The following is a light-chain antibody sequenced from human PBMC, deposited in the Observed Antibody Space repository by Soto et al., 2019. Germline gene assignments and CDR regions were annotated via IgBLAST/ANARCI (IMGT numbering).Light chain of an antibody. CDR1: QSLLHSNGYNY. CDR2: LGS. CDR3: MQPLQSWT. J-gene: IGKJ1*01. V-gene: IGKV2-28*01. Sequence: DIVMTQSPLSLPVTPGEPASISCRSSQSLLHSNGYNYLDWYLQKPVQSPQLLIYLGSNRASGVPDRFSGSGSGTDFTLKISGVEAEDVGVYYCMQPLQSWTFGQGTKVEIK.